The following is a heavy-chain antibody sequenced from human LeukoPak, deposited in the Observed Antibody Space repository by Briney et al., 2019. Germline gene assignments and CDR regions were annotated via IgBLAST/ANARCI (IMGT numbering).Heavy chain of an antibody. D-gene: IGHD6-19*01. Sequence: SETLSLTCSVSGFFISSGYYWGWIRQPPGKGLEWIATIYRGGNTYYNPSLKSRVTISVDTSKNQFSLKLSSVTAADTAVYYCAREGAYSSTGWFDPWGQGTLVTVSS. CDR2: IYRGGNT. V-gene: IGHV4-38-2*02. CDR1: GFFISSGYY. J-gene: IGHJ5*02. CDR3: AREGAYSSTGWFDP.